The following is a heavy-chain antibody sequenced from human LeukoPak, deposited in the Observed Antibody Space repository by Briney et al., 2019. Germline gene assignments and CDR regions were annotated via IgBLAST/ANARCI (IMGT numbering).Heavy chain of an antibody. J-gene: IGHJ6*02. Sequence: ASVKVSCKASGYTFTGYYMHWVRQAPGQGLEWMGWINPNSGGTNYAQKFQGRVTMTRDTSISTAYMELSRLRSDDTAVYYCAREGGYSSHDSGMDVWGQGTTVTVSS. CDR2: INPNSGGT. CDR3: AREGGYSSHDSGMDV. CDR1: GYTFTGYY. V-gene: IGHV1-2*02. D-gene: IGHD5-18*01.